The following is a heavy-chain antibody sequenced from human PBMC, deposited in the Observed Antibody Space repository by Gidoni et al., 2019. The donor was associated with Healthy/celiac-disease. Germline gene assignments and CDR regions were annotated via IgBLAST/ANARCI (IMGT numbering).Heavy chain of an antibody. J-gene: IGHJ5*02. D-gene: IGHD2-21*02. Sequence: QVQLVQSGAEVKKPGASVKASCKASGYTFPSYGISWVRQAPGQGLEWMGWISAYNGNTNYAQKLQGRVTMTTDTSTSTAYMELRSLRSDDTAVYYCAHNSGGVVVTEFDPWGQGTLVTVSS. CDR2: ISAYNGNT. V-gene: IGHV1-18*04. CDR3: AHNSGGVVVTEFDP. CDR1: GYTFPSYG.